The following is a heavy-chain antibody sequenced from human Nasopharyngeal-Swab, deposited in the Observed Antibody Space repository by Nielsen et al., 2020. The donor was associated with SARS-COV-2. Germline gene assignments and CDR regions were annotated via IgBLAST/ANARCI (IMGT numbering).Heavy chain of an antibody. CDR2: INPNSGGT. Sequence: ASVKVSCKASGYTFTGYYMHWVRQAPGQGLEWMGWINPNSGGTNYAQKFQGRVTMTRDTSISTAYMELRSLRSDDTAVYYCARDSDDFWSVKNWGYYYYYGMDVWGQGTTVTVSS. D-gene: IGHD3-3*01. V-gene: IGHV1-2*02. CDR1: GYTFTGYY. CDR3: ARDSDDFWSVKNWGYYYYYGMDV. J-gene: IGHJ6*02.